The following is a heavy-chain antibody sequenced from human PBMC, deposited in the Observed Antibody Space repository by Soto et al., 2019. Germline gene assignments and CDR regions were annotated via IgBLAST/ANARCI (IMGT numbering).Heavy chain of an antibody. D-gene: IGHD2-21*01. J-gene: IGHJ5*02. CDR3: AIVVRLSVGFDL. Sequence: QVQLVQSGAEVKKPGSSVKVSCKASGGTFSSYAISWVRQAPGQGLEWLGGIIPTFGTANYAQKFRGRVTLTAEKSTGTSNMEPSSMRSEDAAVYYCAIVVRLSVGFDLWGNGTLVTVSS. CDR2: IIPTFGTA. CDR1: GGTFSSYA. V-gene: IGHV1-69*06.